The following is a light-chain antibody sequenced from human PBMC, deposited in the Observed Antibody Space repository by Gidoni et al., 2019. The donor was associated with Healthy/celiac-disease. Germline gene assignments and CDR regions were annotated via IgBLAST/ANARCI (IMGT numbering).Light chain of an antibody. J-gene: IGKJ4*01. CDR3: QQYNSYSLT. CDR2: KAS. V-gene: IGKV1-5*03. Sequence: DIQMTQSPSTLSASVGDRVTITCRASQSISSWLAWYQQKPGKAPKLLIYKASSLESGVPSRFSGSGSGTEVTLTISSLQPDDFATYYCQQYNSYSLTFXGXTKVEIK. CDR1: QSISSW.